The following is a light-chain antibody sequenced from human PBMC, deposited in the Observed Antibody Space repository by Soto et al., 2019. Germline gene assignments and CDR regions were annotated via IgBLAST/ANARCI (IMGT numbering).Light chain of an antibody. V-gene: IGLV2-14*01. J-gene: IGLJ2*01. CDR2: EVT. CDR1: SSDVGPYNY. Sequence: QSVLTQPASVSGSPGQSITISCTGTSSDVGPYNYVSWYQHHPGKAPKLLIYEVTKRPSGVSNRFSGSKSGNTASLTISGLQAEDEADYYCSSYAGSSTYVVFGGGTKVTVL. CDR3: SSYAGSSTYVV.